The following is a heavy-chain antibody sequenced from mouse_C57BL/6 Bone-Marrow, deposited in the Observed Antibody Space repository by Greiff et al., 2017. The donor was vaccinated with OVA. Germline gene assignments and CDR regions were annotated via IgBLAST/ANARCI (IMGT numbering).Heavy chain of an antibody. J-gene: IGHJ4*01. CDR1: GYAFSSSW. CDR3: ARERSLLRRYYAMDY. V-gene: IGHV1-82*01. D-gene: IGHD1-1*01. Sequence: VQLQQSGPELVKPGASVKISCKASGYAFSSSWMNWVKQRPGKGLEWIGRIYPGDGDTNYNGKFKGKATLTADKSSSTAYMQLSSLTSEDSAVYFCARERSLLRRYYAMDYWGQGTSVTVSS. CDR2: IYPGDGDT.